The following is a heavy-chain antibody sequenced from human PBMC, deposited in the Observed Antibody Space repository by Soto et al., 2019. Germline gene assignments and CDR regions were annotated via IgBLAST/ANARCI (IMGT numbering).Heavy chain of an antibody. CDR3: ARLLDDSRGYYYFDY. CDR1: VYSISSGYY. CDR2: IFHSGTT. V-gene: IGHV4-38-2*01. D-gene: IGHD3-22*01. J-gene: IGHJ4*02. Sequence: KPSDTLYLTCAVSVYSISSGYYLGWIRQPPGKGLEWLGSIFHSGTTYDNPSLKSRVTISVDMSKNQFSLKLTSVTAADTAVYYCARLLDDSRGYYYFDYWGQGTLVTVSS.